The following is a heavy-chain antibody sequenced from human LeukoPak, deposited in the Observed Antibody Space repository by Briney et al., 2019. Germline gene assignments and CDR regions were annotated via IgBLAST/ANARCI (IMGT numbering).Heavy chain of an antibody. CDR1: GGSISSSSYY. Sequence: KPSETLSLTCTVSGGSISSSSYYWGWIRQPPGKGLEWIGNIYYSGSTYYNPSLKSRVTISVDTSKNQFSLRLSSVTAADTAVYYCARVSTMVRGFFDYWGQGTLVTVSS. J-gene: IGHJ4*02. CDR3: ARVSTMVRGFFDY. D-gene: IGHD3-10*01. CDR2: IYYSGST. V-gene: IGHV4-39*01.